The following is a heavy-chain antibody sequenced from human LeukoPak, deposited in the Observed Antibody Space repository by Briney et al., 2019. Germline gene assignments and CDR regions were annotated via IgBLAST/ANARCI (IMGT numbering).Heavy chain of an antibody. V-gene: IGHV3-30*02. CDR3: ARDWFHAIDY. J-gene: IGHJ4*02. Sequence: GGSLRLSCTTSGFIFSNYGMHWVRQAPGKGLEWVAFIRHDGSNKYYADSVKGRFTISRDNAKNTLYLQMNSLRAEDTAVYYCARDWFHAIDYWGQGTLVTVSS. CDR2: IRHDGSNK. D-gene: IGHD2/OR15-2a*01. CDR1: GFIFSNYG.